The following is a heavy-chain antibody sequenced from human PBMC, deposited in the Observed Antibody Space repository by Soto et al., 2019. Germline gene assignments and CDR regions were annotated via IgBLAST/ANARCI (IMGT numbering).Heavy chain of an antibody. J-gene: IGHJ1*01. CDR2: INSDGSST. V-gene: IGHV3-74*01. D-gene: IGHD2-2*01. CDR3: AKGVPAATRYFQH. Sequence: GGSLRLSCAASGFSFSSYWMHWVRHAPGKGLVWVSRINSDGSSTTYADSVKGRFTISRDNAKNTLYLQMNSLTPEDTAVYYSAKGVPAATRYFQHWGQGTLVTVSS. CDR1: GFSFSSYW.